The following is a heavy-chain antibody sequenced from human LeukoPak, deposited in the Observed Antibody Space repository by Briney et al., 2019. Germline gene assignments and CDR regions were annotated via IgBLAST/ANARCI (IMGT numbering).Heavy chain of an antibody. CDR1: GFSFNDYN. Sequence: GGSLRLSCAASGFSFNDYNMHWVRQAPGKGLEWVAVITYDGSNKYYADSVKGRFTISRDNPKNTLYLQMNSLRVDDTAMFYCAKVNRGDYDSFDYWGQGTLVTVSS. V-gene: IGHV3-30*18. D-gene: IGHD5-12*01. J-gene: IGHJ4*02. CDR2: ITYDGSNK. CDR3: AKVNRGDYDSFDY.